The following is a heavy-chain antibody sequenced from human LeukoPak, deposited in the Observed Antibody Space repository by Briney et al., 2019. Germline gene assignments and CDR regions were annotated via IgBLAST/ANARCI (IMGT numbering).Heavy chain of an antibody. V-gene: IGHV3-7*01. CDR2: TRHDGTEK. CDR3: AREQWYRFDS. J-gene: IGHJ4*02. CDR1: GFSFSSYW. D-gene: IGHD2-2*01. Sequence: GGSLRLSCAASGFSFSSYWMTWVRQAPGKGLEWVANTRHDGTEKYYVDSMKGRFTVSRDNTKNSLYLQINSLRAEDTAVYYCAREQWYRFDSWGQGALVTVSS.